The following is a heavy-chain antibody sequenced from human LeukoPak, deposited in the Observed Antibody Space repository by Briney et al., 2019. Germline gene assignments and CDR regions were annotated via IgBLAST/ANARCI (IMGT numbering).Heavy chain of an antibody. CDR2: IKQDGSEK. J-gene: IGHJ4*02. CDR1: GFTFSSYW. Sequence: GGSLRLSCAASGFTFSSYWMGWVRQAPGKGLEWVANIKQDGSEKYYVDSVKGRFTISRDNAKNSLYLQMNSLRAEDTAVYYCAREDISGEQAADYWGQGTLVTVSS. CDR3: AREDISGEQAADY. D-gene: IGHD2-15*01. V-gene: IGHV3-7*03.